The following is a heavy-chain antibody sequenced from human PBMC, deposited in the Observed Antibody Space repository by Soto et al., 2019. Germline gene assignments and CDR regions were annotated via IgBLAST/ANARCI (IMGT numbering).Heavy chain of an antibody. D-gene: IGHD2-15*01. CDR3: ARGPPTYCSGGTCYSHYFDD. CDR1: GYNLNSYG. CDR2: ISAKSGQT. V-gene: IGHV1-18*01. J-gene: IGHJ4*02. Sequence: QAQLVQSETEVKKPGASVKVSCKTSGYNLNSYGISGVRQAPGQVLEWRGWISAKSGQTNYGQNLQDRITMTRDTPTNIAYMNPSRLRSDDTAVYYCARGPPTYCSGGTCYSHYFDDWGQGTLVTVSS.